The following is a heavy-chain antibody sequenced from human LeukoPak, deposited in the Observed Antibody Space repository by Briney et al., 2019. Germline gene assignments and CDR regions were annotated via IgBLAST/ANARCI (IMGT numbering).Heavy chain of an antibody. CDR1: GFTFSSYS. D-gene: IGHD6-19*01. J-gene: IGHJ4*02. CDR2: ISSSSSYI. CDR3: ARTEYSSGWYDY. Sequence: GGSLRLSCAASGFTFSSYSMNWDRQAPGKGLEWVSSISSSSSYIYYADSVKGRFTISRDNAKNSLYLQMNSLRAEDTAVYYCARTEYSSGWYDYWGQGTLVTVSS. V-gene: IGHV3-21*01.